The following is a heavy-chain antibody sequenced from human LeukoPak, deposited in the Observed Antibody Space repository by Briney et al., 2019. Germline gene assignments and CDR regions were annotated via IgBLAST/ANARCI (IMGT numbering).Heavy chain of an antibody. J-gene: IGHJ2*01. CDR2: IDISGST. CDR3: ARDLLADSGDYVLNWYFDL. Sequence: PSETLSLTCTVSGDSISNYYWSWIRQPAGKGLEWIGRIDISGSTNNNPSLKRRVSMSVDTSKNQFSLNLSSVTAADTAVYYCARDLLADSGDYVLNWYFDLWGRGTLVTVSS. V-gene: IGHV4-4*07. CDR1: GDSISNYY. D-gene: IGHD4-17*01.